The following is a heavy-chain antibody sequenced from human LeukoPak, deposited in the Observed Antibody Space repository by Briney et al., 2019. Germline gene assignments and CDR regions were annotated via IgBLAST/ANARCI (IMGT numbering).Heavy chain of an antibody. CDR3: AKDVFENWNDVSEAFDI. D-gene: IGHD1-1*01. J-gene: IGHJ3*02. Sequence: GGSLRLSCAASGFTFSSYGMHWVRQAPGKGLEWVAVISYDGSNKYYADSVKGRFTISRDNSKNTLYLQMNSLRAEDTAVYYCAKDVFENWNDVSEAFDIWGQGTMVTVSS. CDR2: ISYDGSNK. V-gene: IGHV3-30*18. CDR1: GFTFSSYG.